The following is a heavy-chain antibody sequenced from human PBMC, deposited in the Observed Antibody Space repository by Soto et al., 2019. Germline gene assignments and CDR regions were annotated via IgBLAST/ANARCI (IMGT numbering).Heavy chain of an antibody. CDR3: AHSLAASNYGDYEPIKSFDY. J-gene: IGHJ4*02. V-gene: IGHV2-5*02. CDR2: IYWDDDK. CDR1: GFSLSTSGVG. D-gene: IGHD4-17*01. Sequence: QITLKESGPTLVKPTQTLTLTCTFSGFSLSTSGVGVGWIRQPPGKALEWLALIYWDDDKRYSPSLKSRLTITKDTSKNQVVLTMTNMDHVDTATYYCAHSLAASNYGDYEPIKSFDYWGQGTLVTVSS.